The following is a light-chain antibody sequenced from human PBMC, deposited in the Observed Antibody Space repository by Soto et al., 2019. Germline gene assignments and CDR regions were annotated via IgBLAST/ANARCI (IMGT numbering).Light chain of an antibody. J-gene: IGLJ3*02. CDR1: SGPVSTSHY. CDR2: KTN. V-gene: IGLV8-61*01. CDR3: LLYVGSGPYWL. Sequence: QTVVTQEPSFSVSPGGTVTLTCGLSSGPVSTSHYPSWYQQTPGQAPRTLIYKTNTRSSAVPDRFSGSILGTKAALTITGAQADDESDYYCLLYVGSGPYWLFGGGTKLTVL.